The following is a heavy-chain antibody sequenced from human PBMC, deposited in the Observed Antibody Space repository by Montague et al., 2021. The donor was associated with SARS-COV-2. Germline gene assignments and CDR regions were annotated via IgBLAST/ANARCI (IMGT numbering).Heavy chain of an antibody. V-gene: IGHV3-30*04. CDR2: ISYDGSNK. CDR1: GFTFSSYA. CDR3: ARDSVSSFDP. D-gene: IGHD1-26*01. Sequence: SLRLSCAASGFTFSSYAMHWVRQAPGKGLEWVALISYDGSNKYYADSVKGRFTICRDNSKNTLYLQMNSLRAEDTAVYYCARDSVSSFDPWGQGTLVTVSS. J-gene: IGHJ5*02.